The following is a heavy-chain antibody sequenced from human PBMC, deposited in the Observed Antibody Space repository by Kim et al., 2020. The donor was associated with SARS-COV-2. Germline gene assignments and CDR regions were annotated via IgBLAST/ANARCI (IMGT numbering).Heavy chain of an antibody. Sequence: SVKVSCKASGGTFSSYAISWVRQAPGQGLEWMGGIIPIFGTANYAQKFQGRVTITADESTSTAYMELSSLRSEDTAVYYCARDWEDRYCSGGSCYSGGRYFDYWGQGTLVTVSS. CDR3: ARDWEDRYCSGGSCYSGGRYFDY. V-gene: IGHV1-69*13. J-gene: IGHJ4*02. CDR1: GGTFSSYA. D-gene: IGHD2-15*01. CDR2: IIPIFGTA.